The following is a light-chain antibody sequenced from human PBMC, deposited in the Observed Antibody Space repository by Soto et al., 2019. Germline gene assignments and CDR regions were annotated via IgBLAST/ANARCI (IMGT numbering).Light chain of an antibody. Sequence: EIVLTQSPDTLSLSPGESATLSCRASQSIARFLAWYQQKPGQAPRLLIYDTSNRATGIPARFSGSGSGTDFTLTISSLEPEDFAVYYCQQRSNWLTFGGGTKVEIQ. J-gene: IGKJ4*01. CDR3: QQRSNWLT. V-gene: IGKV3-11*01. CDR2: DTS. CDR1: QSIARF.